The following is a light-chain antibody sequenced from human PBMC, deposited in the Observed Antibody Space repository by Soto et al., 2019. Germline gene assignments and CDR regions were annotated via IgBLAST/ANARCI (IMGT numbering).Light chain of an antibody. V-gene: IGKV1-12*01. CDR1: QVISNW. J-gene: IGKJ1*01. CDR3: QQADSFAR. CDR2: GAT. Sequence: DIQVTQSPSFVSASVGDRITITCRASQVISNWLAWYQQHPGKAPKLLIYGATSLHSGVPSRFSGSGSGTEFTLTISGLQPEDFATYYCQQADSFARFGQGTKIDMK.